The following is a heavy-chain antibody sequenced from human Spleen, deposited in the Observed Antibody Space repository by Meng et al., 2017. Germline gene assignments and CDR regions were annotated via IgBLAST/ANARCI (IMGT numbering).Heavy chain of an antibody. CDR2: IGHSGTT. J-gene: IGHJ5*02. CDR3: VRSSGWVRTGFDP. D-gene: IGHD6-19*01. V-gene: IGHV4-39*01. CDR1: GGSISTSGYY. Sequence: QPQLQESGPGLVKPSEALSLTCSVSGGSISTSGYYWGWIRQPPGKGLEWIGSIGHSGTTYYTPSLRRRVTVSIDTSKNQFSLEVTSVTAADTAVYSCVRSSGWVRTGFDPWGQGTLVTVSS.